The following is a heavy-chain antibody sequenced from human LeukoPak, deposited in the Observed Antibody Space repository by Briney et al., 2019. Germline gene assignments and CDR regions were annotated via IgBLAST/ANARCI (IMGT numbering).Heavy chain of an antibody. CDR3: ARDDYGDHSHFDY. CDR1: GFTFRNYA. CDR2: IWYDGSNK. D-gene: IGHD4-23*01. V-gene: IGHV3-33*08. J-gene: IGHJ4*02. Sequence: PGRSLRLSCAASGFTFRNYAIHWVRQAPGKGLEWVAVIWYDGSNKYYADSVKGRFTISRDNSKNTLYLQMNSLRAEDTAVYYCARDDYGDHSHFDYWGQGTLVTVSS.